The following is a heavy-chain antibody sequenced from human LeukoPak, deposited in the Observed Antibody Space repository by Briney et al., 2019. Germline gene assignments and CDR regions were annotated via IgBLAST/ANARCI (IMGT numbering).Heavy chain of an antibody. D-gene: IGHD1-26*01. CDR3: ARAGSGRSPDWFDP. J-gene: IGHJ5*02. CDR2: ISSSLDSNI. CDR1: GFTFNVYS. Sequence: PGGSLRLSCAASGFTFNVYSMNWVRQAPGKGLEWVSFISSSLDSNIYYADSVKGRFTISRDNAKNSLYLQMNSLRAEDTAVYYCARAGSGRSPDWFDPWGQGTLVTVSS. V-gene: IGHV3-48*01.